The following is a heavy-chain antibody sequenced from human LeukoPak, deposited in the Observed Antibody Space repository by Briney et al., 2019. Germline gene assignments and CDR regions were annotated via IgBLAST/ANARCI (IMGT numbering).Heavy chain of an antibody. D-gene: IGHD2-2*01. CDR1: AFTFSVYG. J-gene: IGHJ3*02. Sequence: PGRSLRLSCAASAFTFSVYGMHWVRQAPGKGLEWVAVIRYDGSETYYADSVKGRFTISRDNAKNTLYLQMNSLRAEDTAVYYCARPLGYCSSTSCLIGAFDIWGQGTMVTVPS. CDR3: ARPLGYCSSTSCLIGAFDI. V-gene: IGHV3-33*01. CDR2: IRYDGSET.